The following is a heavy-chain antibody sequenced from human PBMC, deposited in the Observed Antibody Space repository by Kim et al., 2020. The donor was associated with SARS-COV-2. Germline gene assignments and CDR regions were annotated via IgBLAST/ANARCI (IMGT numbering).Heavy chain of an antibody. D-gene: IGHD3-10*01. V-gene: IGHV1-69*04. CDR3: ARGRGLGENYGMDV. Sequence: AQEFQGRVTITADKSTSTAYMELSSLRSEDTAVYYCARGRGLGENYGMDVWGQGTTVTVSS. J-gene: IGHJ6*02.